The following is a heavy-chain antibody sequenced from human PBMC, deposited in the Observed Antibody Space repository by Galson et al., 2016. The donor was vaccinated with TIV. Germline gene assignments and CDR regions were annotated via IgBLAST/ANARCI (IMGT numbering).Heavy chain of an antibody. CDR1: GYTFTSNY. CDR2: INPSGGVT. J-gene: IGHJ4*02. Sequence: QSGAEVKKPGASVKVSCKASGYTFTSNYVHWVRQAPGQGLEWMGFINPSGGVTFYTRKLQGRVTMTTDTSTSTVYMEMSSLSSEDAAVYFCARDTRSGYSNGWPPFDYWGQGTLVTVSS. D-gene: IGHD6-25*01. CDR3: ARDTRSGYSNGWPPFDY. V-gene: IGHV1-46*03.